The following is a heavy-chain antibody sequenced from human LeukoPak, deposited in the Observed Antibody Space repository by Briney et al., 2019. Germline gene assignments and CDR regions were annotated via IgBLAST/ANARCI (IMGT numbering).Heavy chain of an antibody. Sequence: GGSLRLSCAASGFTVSTNYMSWVRQAPGKGLEWVSLIYSGGSTYYADSVKGRFTISRDNPKNTLYLQMNSLRAEDTAVYYCARHRGGSYRLDFWGQGTLVTVSS. D-gene: IGHD1-26*01. CDR3: ARHRGGSYRLDF. CDR1: GFTVSTNY. CDR2: IYSGGST. V-gene: IGHV3-53*01. J-gene: IGHJ4*02.